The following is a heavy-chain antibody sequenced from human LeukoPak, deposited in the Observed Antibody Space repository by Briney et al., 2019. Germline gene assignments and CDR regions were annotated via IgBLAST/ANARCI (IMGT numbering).Heavy chain of an antibody. CDR3: AIDSGDHRVVY. D-gene: IGHD1-26*01. Sequence: SETLSLTCTVSGGSISISTYYWAWAPQPPGKVLEWIGSIYYDGSTHHNPSLKSRVTISADTSKNQYSLRLSSVTAADTAVYYCAIDSGDHRVVYWGQGTLVTVSS. V-gene: IGHV4-39*01. CDR2: IYYDGST. J-gene: IGHJ4*02. CDR1: GGSISISTYY.